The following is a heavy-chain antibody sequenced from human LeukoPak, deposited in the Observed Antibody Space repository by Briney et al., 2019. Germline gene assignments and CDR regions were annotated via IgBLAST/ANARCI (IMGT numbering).Heavy chain of an antibody. Sequence: GASVKVSCKASGGTFSSYAISWVRQAPGQGLEWMGWINPNSGGTNYAQKFQGRVTMTRDTSISTAYMELSRLRSDDTAVYYCAREISGQLANDYWGQGTLVTVSS. CDR1: GGTFSSYA. D-gene: IGHD6-6*01. J-gene: IGHJ4*02. V-gene: IGHV1-2*02. CDR3: AREISGQLANDY. CDR2: INPNSGGT.